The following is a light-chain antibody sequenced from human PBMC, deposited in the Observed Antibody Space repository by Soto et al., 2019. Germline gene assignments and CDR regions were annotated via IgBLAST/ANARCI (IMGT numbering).Light chain of an antibody. CDR3: QKHDSAPLT. J-gene: IGKJ4*01. Sequence: DVQMTQSPSSLSASVGDRVTITCRASQGISNYLTWHQQKPGKVPKVLIYAASTLQSGVPSRFSGSRSGSDFTLTISDLQPEDVATYYCQKHDSAPLTFGGGTKVDIK. CDR1: QGISNY. V-gene: IGKV1-27*01. CDR2: AAS.